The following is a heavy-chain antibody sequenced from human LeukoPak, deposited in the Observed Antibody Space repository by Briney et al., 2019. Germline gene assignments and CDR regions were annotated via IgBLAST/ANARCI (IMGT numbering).Heavy chain of an antibody. Sequence: GGSLRLSCAASGFTFSSYAIHWVRQAPGKGLECVAVVSNDGTEKYYADSAKGRFTISRDNSKSTLYLQMNSLRTEDTAVYYCARDGGDGYNDLDYWGQGTLVTVSS. V-gene: IGHV3-30-3*01. D-gene: IGHD5-24*01. CDR3: ARDGGDGYNDLDY. CDR1: GFTFSSYA. J-gene: IGHJ4*02. CDR2: VSNDGTEK.